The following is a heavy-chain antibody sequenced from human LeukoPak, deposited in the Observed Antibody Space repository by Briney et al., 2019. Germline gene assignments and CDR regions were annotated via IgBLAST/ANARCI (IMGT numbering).Heavy chain of an antibody. Sequence: GGSLRLSCAASGFTFSNYWMTWVRQAPGEGLEWVASIKEDGSEKYYVDSVKGRFTISRDNTKNSLYLQMNSLRAEDTAVYHCARGHYGMDVWGQGTTVTVSS. CDR3: ARGHYGMDV. CDR2: IKEDGSEK. CDR1: GFTFSNYW. V-gene: IGHV3-7*04. J-gene: IGHJ6*02.